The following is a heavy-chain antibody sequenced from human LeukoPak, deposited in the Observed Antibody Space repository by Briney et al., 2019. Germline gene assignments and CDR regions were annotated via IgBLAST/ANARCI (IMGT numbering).Heavy chain of an antibody. Sequence: SETLSLTCTVSGGSISTYYWSWVRQPPGKGLEWIGYIYYRGNTNYNPSLESRVTISVDTSENQSSLKLSSVTAADTAVYYCARVVCSSSSCEKRGAFDIWGQGTMVTVSS. J-gene: IGHJ3*02. V-gene: IGHV4-59*01. CDR1: GGSISTYY. CDR2: IYYRGNT. D-gene: IGHD2-2*01. CDR3: ARVVCSSSSCEKRGAFDI.